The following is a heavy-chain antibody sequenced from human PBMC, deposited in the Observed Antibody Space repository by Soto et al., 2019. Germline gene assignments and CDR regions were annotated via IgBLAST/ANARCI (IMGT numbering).Heavy chain of an antibody. CDR1: GGSFSGYY. D-gene: IGHD5-18*01. J-gene: IGHJ6*02. CDR3: ARVGGYSYHLYGMDV. V-gene: IGHV4-34*01. Sequence: VQLQQWGAGLLKPSETLSLTCAVYGGSFSGYYWSWIRQPPGKGLEWIGEIDHGGSTNYNPSLESRVTISFDTSRTQFSLKRKSVTAADTAVYFCARVGGYSYHLYGMDVWGQGTTVTVSS. CDR2: IDHGGST.